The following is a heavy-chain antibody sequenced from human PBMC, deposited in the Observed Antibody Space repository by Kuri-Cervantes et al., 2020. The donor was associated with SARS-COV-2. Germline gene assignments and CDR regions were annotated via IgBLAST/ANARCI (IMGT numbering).Heavy chain of an antibody. CDR1: GGTFSSYA. Sequence: SVKVSCKASGGTFSSYAISWVRQAPGQGLEWMGGIIPIFGTANYAQKFQGRVTITTDESTSTAYMELSSLRSEDTAVYYCARERYSGYPLDYWGQGTPVTVSS. CDR3: ARERYSGYPLDY. J-gene: IGHJ4*02. CDR2: IIPIFGTA. D-gene: IGHD5-12*01. V-gene: IGHV1-69*05.